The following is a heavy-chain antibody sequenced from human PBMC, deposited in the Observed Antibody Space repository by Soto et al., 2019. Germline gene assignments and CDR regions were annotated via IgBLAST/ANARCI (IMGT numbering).Heavy chain of an antibody. D-gene: IGHD4-17*01. Sequence: EVQLVESGGGLVKPGGSLRLSCAASGFTSSNAWMSWVRQAPGKGLEWVGRIKSKTHGGTTDYAAPVKGRFTISRDDSKNTLYLQLNSLKTEDTAVYYCTIPFGDSNFDYWGQGTLVTVSS. CDR3: TIPFGDSNFDY. CDR2: IKSKTHGGTT. CDR1: GFTSSNAW. J-gene: IGHJ4*02. V-gene: IGHV3-15*05.